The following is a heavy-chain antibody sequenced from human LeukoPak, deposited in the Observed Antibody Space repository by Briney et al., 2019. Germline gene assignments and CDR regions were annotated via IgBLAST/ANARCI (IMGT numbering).Heavy chain of an antibody. J-gene: IGHJ4*02. CDR1: GYTFTGYY. D-gene: IGHD3-22*01. Sequence: ASVKVSCKAPGYTFTGYYMHWVRQAPGQGLEWMGWINPNSGGTNYAQKFQGRVTMTRDTSISTAYMELSRLRSDDTAVYYCARVRGGMIVVVFDYWGQGTLVTVSS. CDR2: INPNSGGT. CDR3: ARVRGGMIVVVFDY. V-gene: IGHV1-2*02.